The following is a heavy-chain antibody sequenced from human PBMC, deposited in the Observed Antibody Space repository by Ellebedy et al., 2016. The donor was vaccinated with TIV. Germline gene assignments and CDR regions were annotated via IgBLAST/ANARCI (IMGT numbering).Heavy chain of an antibody. D-gene: IGHD3-10*01. Sequence: GGSLRLXXVASGFTFRSHGIYWVRQAPGKGLEWVAVISSDGSNKHYADSVKGRFTISRDNSKNTLYLQMNSLRTDDMAVYYCARGGSSGSSDYWGQGTLVTVSS. V-gene: IGHV3-30*03. J-gene: IGHJ4*02. CDR3: ARGGSSGSSDY. CDR1: GFTFRSHG. CDR2: ISSDGSNK.